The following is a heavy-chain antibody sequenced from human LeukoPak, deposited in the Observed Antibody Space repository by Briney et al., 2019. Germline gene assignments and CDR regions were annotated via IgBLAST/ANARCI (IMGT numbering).Heavy chain of an antibody. D-gene: IGHD3-10*01. V-gene: IGHV3-23*01. CDR2: ISGSGTTT. Sequence: PGGSLRPSCAASGFTFSNYAISWVRQAPGKGLEWVTGISGSGTTTYFADSVKGRFTISRDNSDDTVYLQMNSLGAEDTALYYCAKLNRVAIIRGESGFDYWGQGTLVTVSS. CDR3: AKLNRVAIIRGESGFDY. J-gene: IGHJ4*02. CDR1: GFTFSNYA.